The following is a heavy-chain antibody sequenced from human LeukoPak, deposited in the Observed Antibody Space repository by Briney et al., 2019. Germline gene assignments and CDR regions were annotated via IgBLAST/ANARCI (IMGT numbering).Heavy chain of an antibody. V-gene: IGHV3-30-3*01. CDR1: GFTFSSYA. J-gene: IGHJ4*02. CDR2: ISHDGSNK. CDR3: ARELNWDADY. Sequence: GGSLRLSCAASGFTFSSYAMHWVRQAPGKGLEWVAVISHDGSNKYYADSVKGRFTISRDNSKNTLYLQMNSLRAEDTAVYYCARELNWDADYWGQGTLVTVSS. D-gene: IGHD1-1*01.